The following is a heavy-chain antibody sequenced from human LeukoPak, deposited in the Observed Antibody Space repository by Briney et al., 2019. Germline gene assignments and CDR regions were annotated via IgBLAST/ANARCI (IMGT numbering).Heavy chain of an antibody. CDR3: AKSGGNSGPTFDY. CDR1: GFTFSSYG. D-gene: IGHD4-23*01. V-gene: IGHV3-30*18. J-gene: IGHJ4*02. Sequence: TGGSPRLSCAASGFTFSSYGMHWVRQAPGKGLEWVAVISYDGSNKYYADSVKGRFTISRDNSKNTLYLQMNSLRAEDTAVYYCAKSGGNSGPTFDYWGQGTLVTVSS. CDR2: ISYDGSNK.